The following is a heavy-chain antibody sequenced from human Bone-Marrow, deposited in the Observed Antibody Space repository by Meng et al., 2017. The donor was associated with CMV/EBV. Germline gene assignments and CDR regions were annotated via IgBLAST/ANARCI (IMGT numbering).Heavy chain of an antibody. CDR1: GYTFTGYY. D-gene: IGHD3-22*01. J-gene: IGHJ2*01. CDR2: ISPNSGGT. CDR3: ARGGGITMVVVVINNWYFDL. V-gene: IGHV1-2*02. Sequence: ASVKVSCKASGYTFTGYYMHWVRQAPGQGLEWMGWISPNSGGTNYAQKFQGRVTMTRDTSTSTAYMELSRLRSDDTAVYYCARGGGITMVVVVINNWYFDLWGRGTLVTVSS.